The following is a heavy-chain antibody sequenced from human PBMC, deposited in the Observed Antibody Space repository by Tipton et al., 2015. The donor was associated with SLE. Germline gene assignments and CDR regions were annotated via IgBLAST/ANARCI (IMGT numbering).Heavy chain of an antibody. CDR3: ARGADSSGWYGLYWYFDL. V-gene: IGHV3-48*01. Sequence: SLRLSCAASGFTFSSYSMNWVRQAPGKGLEWVSYISSSSSTIYYADSVKGRFSISRDNAKNSLYLQMNSLRAEDTAVYYCARGADSSGWYGLYWYFDLWGRGTLVTVSS. D-gene: IGHD6-19*01. J-gene: IGHJ2*01. CDR2: ISSSSSTI. CDR1: GFTFSSYS.